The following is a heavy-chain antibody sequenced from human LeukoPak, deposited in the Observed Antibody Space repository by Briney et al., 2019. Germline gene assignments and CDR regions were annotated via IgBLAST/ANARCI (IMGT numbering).Heavy chain of an antibody. CDR3: ARGYILNDAFDI. Sequence: ASVKVSCKASGYTFTGYYVHWVRQAPGQGLEWMGWINPNSGGTNYAQKFQGRVTMTRDTSISTAYMELSRLRSDDTAAYYCARGYILNDAFDIWGQGTMVTVSS. CDR1: GYTFTGYY. D-gene: IGHD5-12*01. V-gene: IGHV1-2*02. CDR2: INPNSGGT. J-gene: IGHJ3*02.